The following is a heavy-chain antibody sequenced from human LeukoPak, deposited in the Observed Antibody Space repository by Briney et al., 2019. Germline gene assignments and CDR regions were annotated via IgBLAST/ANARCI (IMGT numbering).Heavy chain of an antibody. J-gene: IGHJ6*02. V-gene: IGHV3-21*01. CDR3: AREGLGYGMDV. CDR2: ISSSSSYI. CDR1: GFTFSSYG. D-gene: IGHD3-22*01. Sequence: PGGSLRLSCAASGFTFSSYGMHWVRQAPGKGLEWVSSISSSSSYIYYADSVKGRFTISRDNAKNSLYLQMNSLRAEDTAVYYCAREGLGYGMDVWGQGTTVTVSS.